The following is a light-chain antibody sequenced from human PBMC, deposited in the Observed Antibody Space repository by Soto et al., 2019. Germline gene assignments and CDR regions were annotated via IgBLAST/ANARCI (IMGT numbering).Light chain of an antibody. CDR3: CSYAGSSTPYV. CDR2: EVS. J-gene: IGLJ1*01. V-gene: IGLV2-23*02. Sequence: QSALTQPASVSGSPGQSITISCTGTSSDVGSYNLVSWYQQHPGKAPKLMIYEVSKRPSGVSNRFSGSKSGNTASLTISGLQAEDEADYYCCSYAGSSTPYVFG. CDR1: SSDVGSYNL.